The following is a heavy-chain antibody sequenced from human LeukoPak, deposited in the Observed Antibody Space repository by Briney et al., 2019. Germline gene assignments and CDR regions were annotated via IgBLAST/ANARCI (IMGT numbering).Heavy chain of an antibody. Sequence: SVKVSCKASGYTFTSYGISWVRQAPGQGLEWMGGIIPIFGTANYAQKFQGRVTITADESTSTAYMELSSLRSEDTAVYYCARHNCSSTSCYYYGMDVWGQGTTVTVSS. CDR2: IIPIFGTA. V-gene: IGHV1-69*13. CDR3: ARHNCSSTSCYYYGMDV. D-gene: IGHD2-2*01. CDR1: GYTFTSYG. J-gene: IGHJ6*02.